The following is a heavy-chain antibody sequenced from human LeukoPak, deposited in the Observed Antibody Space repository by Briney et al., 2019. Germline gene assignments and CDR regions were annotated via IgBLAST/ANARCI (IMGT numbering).Heavy chain of an antibody. J-gene: IGHJ3*02. V-gene: IGHV4-30-4*07. CDR2: IYYSGNT. CDR1: GGSISSGVYS. Sequence: SGTLSLTCAVSGGSISSGVYSWSWFRQPPGKGLEWIGYIYYSGNTYYNPSLKSRVTISVDTSKNHFSLKLSSVTAADTAVYYCAGGGAVAGPDWGDAFDIWGQGTMVTVSS. D-gene: IGHD6-13*01. CDR3: AGGGAVAGPDWGDAFDI.